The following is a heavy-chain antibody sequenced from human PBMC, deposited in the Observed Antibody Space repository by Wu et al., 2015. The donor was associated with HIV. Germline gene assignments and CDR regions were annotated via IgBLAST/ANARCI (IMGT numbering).Heavy chain of an antibody. Sequence: QVQLVQSGAEVKKPGSSVKVSCKAPGGTFSSYSISWVRQAPGQGLEWMGRIIPIFGTTNYAQKFQGRVTITADESTSTAHMELSSLRSEDTAMYYCARTDGLVDGGNSGYDYWGQGTLVTVSS. CDR3: ARTDGLVDGGNSGYDY. CDR2: IIPIFGTT. CDR1: GGTFSSYS. J-gene: IGHJ4*02. V-gene: IGHV1-69*13. D-gene: IGHD4-23*01.